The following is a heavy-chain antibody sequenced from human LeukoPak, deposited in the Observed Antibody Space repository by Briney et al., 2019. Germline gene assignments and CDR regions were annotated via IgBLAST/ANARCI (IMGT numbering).Heavy chain of an antibody. D-gene: IGHD3-16*01. V-gene: IGHV4-59*01. CDR1: GGSISSYY. Sequence: SETLSLTCTVSGGSISSYYWSWIRQPPGKGLEWIGYIYYSGSTNYNPSLKSRVTISVDTSKNQSSLKLSSVTAADTAVYYCARGGRGVMPNDAFDIWGQGTMVTVSS. CDR2: IYYSGST. CDR3: ARGGRGVMPNDAFDI. J-gene: IGHJ3*02.